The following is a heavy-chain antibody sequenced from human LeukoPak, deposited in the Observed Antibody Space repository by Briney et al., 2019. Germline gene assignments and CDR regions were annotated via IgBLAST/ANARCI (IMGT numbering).Heavy chain of an antibody. V-gene: IGHV3-23*01. J-gene: IGHJ4*02. D-gene: IGHD6-19*01. CDR3: AKRESSGKYFDY. CDR1: GFTFSNYA. Sequence: GGSLRLSCAASGFTFSNYAMTWVRQAPGKGLERVSAIGGDGRGTDYADSVKGRFTISRDNSKNTVYLQMNSLRAGDTAVYYCAKRESSGKYFDYWGQGTLVTVSS. CDR2: IGGDGRGT.